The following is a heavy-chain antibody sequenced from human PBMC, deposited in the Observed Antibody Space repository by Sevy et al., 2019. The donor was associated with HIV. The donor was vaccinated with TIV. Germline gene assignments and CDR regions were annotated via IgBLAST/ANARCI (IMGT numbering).Heavy chain of an antibody. CDR1: RFSFSSYS. J-gene: IGHJ6*02. CDR2: ISSSISTI. Sequence: GGSLRLSCAASRFSFSSYSMNWVRQAPGKGLEWVSHISSSISTIYYADSVKGRITISRDNAKNSLYLQMDSLRAEDTAVYYCAREGGYTDQGMDVWGQGTTVTVSS. D-gene: IGHD5-12*01. CDR3: AREGGYTDQGMDV. V-gene: IGHV3-48*01.